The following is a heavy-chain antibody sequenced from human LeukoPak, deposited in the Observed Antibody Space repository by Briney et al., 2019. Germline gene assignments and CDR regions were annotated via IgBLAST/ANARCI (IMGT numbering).Heavy chain of an antibody. CDR3: ARRAGAYTHPYDY. D-gene: IGHD3-16*01. J-gene: IGHJ4*02. CDR1: GFTFSSYA. V-gene: IGHV3-53*01. CDR2: IYSAGSI. Sequence: GGSLRLSCAASGFTFSSYAMSWVRQAPGKGLEWVSFIYSAGSIYYSDSVKGRFTISIDNSKNTLYLQMNSLRAEDTAVYYCARRAGAYTHPYDYWGQGTLVTVSS.